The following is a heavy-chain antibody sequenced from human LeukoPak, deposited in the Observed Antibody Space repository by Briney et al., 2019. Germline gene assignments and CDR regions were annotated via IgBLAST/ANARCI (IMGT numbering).Heavy chain of an antibody. CDR3: ARDSYCSSTSCYPVDP. CDR1: GGSISSYF. V-gene: IGHV4-59*01. CDR2: IYYSGST. J-gene: IGHJ5*02. D-gene: IGHD2-2*01. Sequence: SETLSLTCTVSGGSISSYFWSWIRQPPRKGLEWIGYIYYSGSTNYNPSLKTRVTISVDTSKSQFSLKLSSVAAADTAVYYCARDSYCSSTSCYPVDPWGQGTLVTVSS.